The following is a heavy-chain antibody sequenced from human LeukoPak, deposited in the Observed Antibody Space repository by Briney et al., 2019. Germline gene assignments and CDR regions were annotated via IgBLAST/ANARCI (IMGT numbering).Heavy chain of an antibody. D-gene: IGHD6-19*01. J-gene: IGHJ4*02. CDR3: GKADKSRGIALAAVIVH. CDR1: GFTVITND. Sequence: QPGGSLRLSCAASGFTVITNDMTWVRQAPGKGLEWVSGISGRGGGGGVITDYADSVKGRFTISRDNSKNTLYLQMNSLRAEDTAVYYCGKADKSRGIALAAVIVHWGQGTLVTVSS. V-gene: IGHV3-23*01. CDR2: ISGRGGGGGVIT.